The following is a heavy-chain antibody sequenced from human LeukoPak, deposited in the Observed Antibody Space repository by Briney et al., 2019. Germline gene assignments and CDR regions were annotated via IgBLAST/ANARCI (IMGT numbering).Heavy chain of an antibody. V-gene: IGHV3-30*02. CDR3: AANYYGSGSPDY. CDR2: IRYDGSNK. CDR1: GFTFSSYG. Sequence: GGSLRLSCAASGFTFSSYGMHWVRQAPGKGLEWVAFIRYDGSNKYYADSVKGRFTISRDNAKNSLYLQMNSLRAEDTAVYYCAANYYGSGSPDYWGQGTLVTVSS. J-gene: IGHJ4*02. D-gene: IGHD3-10*01.